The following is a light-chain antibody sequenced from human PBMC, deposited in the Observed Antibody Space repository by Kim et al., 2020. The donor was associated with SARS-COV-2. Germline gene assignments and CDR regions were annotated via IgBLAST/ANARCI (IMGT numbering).Light chain of an antibody. Sequence: QSALTQPASVSGSPGQSITISCTGTSSDVGGYNYVSWYQQHPGKAPKLMIYDVSNRPSGVSNRFSGSKSGNMASLTISGLQAEDEADYYCSSYTSSSTPYVFGTGTKVT. CDR2: DVS. CDR1: SSDVGGYNY. J-gene: IGLJ1*01. V-gene: IGLV2-14*03. CDR3: SSYTSSSTPYV.